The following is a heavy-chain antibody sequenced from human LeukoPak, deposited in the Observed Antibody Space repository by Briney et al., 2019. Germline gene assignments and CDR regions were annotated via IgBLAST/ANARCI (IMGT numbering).Heavy chain of an antibody. CDR2: ISWNSGSI. V-gene: IGHV3-9*01. Sequence: GGSLTLSCAASGFTFDDYAMHWVRQAPGKGLEWVSCISWNSGSIGYADSVKGRFTISRDNAKNSLYLQMNSLRAEDTALYYCAKGRDGYNPKYYFDYWGQGTLVTVSS. J-gene: IGHJ4*02. CDR1: GFTFDDYA. CDR3: AKGRDGYNPKYYFDY. D-gene: IGHD5-24*01.